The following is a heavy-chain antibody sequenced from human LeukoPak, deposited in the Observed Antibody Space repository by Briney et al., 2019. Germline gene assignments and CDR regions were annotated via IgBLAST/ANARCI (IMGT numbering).Heavy chain of an antibody. CDR1: GFTFSSYG. V-gene: IGHV3-30*18. CDR3: AKDPLRYCSSTSCHSFDY. D-gene: IGHD2-2*01. CDR2: ISYDGSNK. Sequence: GGSLRLSCAASGFTFSSYGMHWVRQAPGKGLEWVAVISYDGSNKYYADSVKGRFAISRDNSKNTLYLQMNSLRAEDTAVYYCAKDPLRYCSSTSCHSFDYWGQGTLVTVSS. J-gene: IGHJ4*02.